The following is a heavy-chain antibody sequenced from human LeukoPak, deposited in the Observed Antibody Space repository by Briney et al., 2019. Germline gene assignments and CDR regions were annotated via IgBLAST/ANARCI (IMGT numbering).Heavy chain of an antibody. Sequence: KPSETLSLTFTVSGXSINNYYWSWIRQPPGKGLEWIGYISYSGTPDYNPSLKSRVTISLDTSRNQFSLQLSSVTAADTAVYYCAGQKWDRLTYYYYGMDVWGRGTTVTVSS. CDR3: AGQKWDRLTYYYYGMDV. V-gene: IGHV4-59*08. CDR2: ISYSGTP. D-gene: IGHD1-26*01. J-gene: IGHJ6*02. CDR1: GXSINNYY.